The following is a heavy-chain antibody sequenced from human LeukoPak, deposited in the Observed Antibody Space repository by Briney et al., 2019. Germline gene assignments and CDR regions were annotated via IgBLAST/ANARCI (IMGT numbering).Heavy chain of an antibody. CDR3: AREGGGYDYPHFDY. Sequence: GGSLRLSCAASGFTVSSNYMSWVRQAPAKGLEWVSVIYSGGSTYYADSVKGRFTISRDNSKNTLYLQMNSLRAEDTAVYYCAREGGGYDYPHFDYWGQGTLVTVSS. CDR2: IYSGGST. D-gene: IGHD5-12*01. J-gene: IGHJ4*02. CDR1: GFTVSSNY. V-gene: IGHV3-53*01.